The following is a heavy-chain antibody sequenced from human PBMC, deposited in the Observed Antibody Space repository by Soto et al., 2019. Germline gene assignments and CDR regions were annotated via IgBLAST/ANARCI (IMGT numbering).Heavy chain of an antibody. CDR1: GGSISTYY. Sequence: PSETLSLTCTFPGGSISTYYWSWIRQPPGKGLEWIGYIYNSGSTNYNPSLESRVTISIDTSKNKLFLRLRSVTAADTAVYYCTRPNGGDYAFDIWGRGTMVTVSS. CDR3: TRPNGGDYAFDI. J-gene: IGHJ3*02. V-gene: IGHV4-59*08. D-gene: IGHD2-21*02. CDR2: IYNSGST.